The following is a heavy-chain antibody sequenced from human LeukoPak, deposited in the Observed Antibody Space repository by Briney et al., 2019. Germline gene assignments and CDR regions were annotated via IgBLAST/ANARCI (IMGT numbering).Heavy chain of an antibody. V-gene: IGHV3-23*01. Sequence: GGSLRLSCAASGFTFSSYSMNWVRQAPGKGLEWVSAISGSGGSTYYADSVKGRFTISRDNSKNTLYLQMNSLRAEDTAVYYCAKVGYYYDSSGANTDYWGQGTLVTVSS. CDR1: GFTFSSYS. J-gene: IGHJ4*02. CDR3: AKVGYYYDSSGANTDY. D-gene: IGHD3-22*01. CDR2: ISGSGGST.